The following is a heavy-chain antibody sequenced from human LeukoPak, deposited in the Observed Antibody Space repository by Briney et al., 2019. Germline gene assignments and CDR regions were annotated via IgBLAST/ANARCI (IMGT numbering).Heavy chain of an antibody. CDR1: GFTFSSYW. CDR3: ARYCSGGSCYVSFDY. V-gene: IGHV3-7*05. CDR2: IKQDGREK. D-gene: IGHD2-15*01. J-gene: IGHJ4*02. Sequence: GGSLRLSCAASGFTFSSYWMSWVRQAPGKGLEWVANIKQDGREKYYVDSVKGRFTISRDNAKNSLYLQMNSLRAEDTAVYYCARYCSGGSCYVSFDYWGQGTLVTVSS.